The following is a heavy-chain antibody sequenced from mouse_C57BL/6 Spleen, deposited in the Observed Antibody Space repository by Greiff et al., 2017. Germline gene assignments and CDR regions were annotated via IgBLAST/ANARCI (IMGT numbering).Heavy chain of an antibody. CDR3: AKKGGNWYFDV. CDR2: IWRGGST. Sequence: VQLQESGPGLVQPSQSLSITCTVSGFSFTSYGVHWVRQSPGKGLEWLGVIWRGGSTDYNAAFMSRLSITKDNSKSQVFFKMNSLQADDTAIYYCAKKGGNWYFDVWGTGTTVTVSS. V-gene: IGHV2-5*01. CDR1: GFSFTSYG. J-gene: IGHJ1*03.